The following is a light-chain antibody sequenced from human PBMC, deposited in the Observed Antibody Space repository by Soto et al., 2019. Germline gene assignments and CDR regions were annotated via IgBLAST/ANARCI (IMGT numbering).Light chain of an antibody. V-gene: IGLV2-11*01. CDR1: SSDVGAYNY. CDR3: CLYTNSAYD. J-gene: IGLJ1*01. CDR2: DVS. Sequence: QSALTQPRSVSGSPGQSVTISCTGTSSDVGAYNYVSWYQQHPAKAPNLMIYDVSKRPSGVPDRFSGSKSGNTASLTISGLQAEDEGDDYCCLYTNSAYDFRTGTKDTVL.